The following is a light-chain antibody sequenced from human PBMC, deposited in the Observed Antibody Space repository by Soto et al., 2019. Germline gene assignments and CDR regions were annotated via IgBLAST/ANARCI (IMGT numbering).Light chain of an antibody. CDR3: QQLDSMPIT. J-gene: IGKJ5*01. CDR1: QSISSW. CDR2: KAS. V-gene: IGKV1-5*03. Sequence: DIQMTQSPSTLSASVGDRVTITCRASQSISSWLAWYQQKPGKAPKLLIYKASTLQSGVPSRFSGSGSGTDFTLTISGLQPDDSAAYYCQQLDSMPITFGQGTRLEIK.